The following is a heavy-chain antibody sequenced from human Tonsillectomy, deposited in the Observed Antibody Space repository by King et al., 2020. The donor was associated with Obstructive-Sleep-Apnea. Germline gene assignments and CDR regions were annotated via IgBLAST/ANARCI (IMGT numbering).Heavy chain of an antibody. CDR2: ISHDGSDK. V-gene: IGHV3-30*04. Sequence: VQLVQSGGGVVQPGRSLRLSCAAAGFTFSAYPMHWVRQAPGKGLEWVAGISHDGSDKYYGDSVKGRFTISRDNSKNTLYLQMNSLRPEDTALYYCARGSVWGLWGQGTLVTVSS. J-gene: IGHJ4*02. CDR3: ARGSVWGL. CDR1: GFTFSAYP. D-gene: IGHD3-16*01.